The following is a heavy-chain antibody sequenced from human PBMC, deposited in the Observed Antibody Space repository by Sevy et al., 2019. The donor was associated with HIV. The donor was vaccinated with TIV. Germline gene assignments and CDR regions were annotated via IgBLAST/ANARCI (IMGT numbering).Heavy chain of an antibody. CDR3: AREGCTKPHDY. V-gene: IGHV3-23*01. J-gene: IGHJ4*02. CDR2: LSFGCGEI. D-gene: IGHD2-8*01. CDR1: GFTFSKYS. Sequence: GGSLRLSCAASGFTFSKYSMNWVRQPPGKGLEWVSTLSFGCGEINYADSVKGRFTISRDNSKSSVYLQMNNLRAEDTAVYYCAREGCTKPHDYWGQGTLVTVSS.